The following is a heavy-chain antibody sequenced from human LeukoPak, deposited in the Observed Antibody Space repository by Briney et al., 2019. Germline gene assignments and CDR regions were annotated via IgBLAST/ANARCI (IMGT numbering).Heavy chain of an antibody. D-gene: IGHD1-26*01. CDR3: AKGKWRGDAFDI. J-gene: IGHJ3*02. Sequence: GGSMRLSCAASGFTFSSYAMSWVRQAPGKGLEWVSAISGSGGSTYYADSVKGRFTISRDNSKNTLYLQMNSLRAEDTAVYYCAKGKWRGDAFDIWGQGTMVTVSS. V-gene: IGHV3-23*01. CDR1: GFTFSSYA. CDR2: ISGSGGST.